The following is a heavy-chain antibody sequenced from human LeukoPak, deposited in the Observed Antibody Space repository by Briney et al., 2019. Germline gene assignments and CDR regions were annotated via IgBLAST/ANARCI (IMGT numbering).Heavy chain of an antibody. Sequence: SGTLSLTCAVSGGSISSNNWWSWVRQPPGKGLEWIGEIYHSGSTNYNPSLKSRVTISVDKSKDQFSLKLSSVTAADTAVYYCARDQELVRSDAFDIWGQGTMVTVAS. J-gene: IGHJ3*02. CDR1: GGSISSNNW. D-gene: IGHD6-13*01. CDR3: ARDQELVRSDAFDI. CDR2: IYHSGST. V-gene: IGHV4-4*02.